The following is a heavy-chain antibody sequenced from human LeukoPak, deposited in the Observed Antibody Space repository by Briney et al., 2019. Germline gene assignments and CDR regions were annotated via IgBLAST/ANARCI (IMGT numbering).Heavy chain of an antibody. D-gene: IGHD3-16*01. CDR3: AKGHSKGASAGSDGLLWVH. CDR1: GFSFSNYA. V-gene: IGHV3-23*01. Sequence: GGSLILSCAAPGFSFSNYAMTWVRQAPGKGLEWVSSLSGVGSTTYYADSVEGRFTISRDNSNNTLYLQMNSLAVEDTATYFCAKGHSKGASAGSDGLLWVHWGQGTLVPSPQ. CDR2: LSGVGSTT. J-gene: IGHJ4*02.